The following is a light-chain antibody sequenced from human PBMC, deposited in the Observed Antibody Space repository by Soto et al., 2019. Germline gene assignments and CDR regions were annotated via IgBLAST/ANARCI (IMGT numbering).Light chain of an antibody. V-gene: IGKV1-39*01. Sequence: DIQMTQSPSSLSASVGDRVTITCRASQSISDYLNWYQQIPGKSPKLLIYAASGLQSGVTSRFSGSGSGTDFTLTISSLQREDFAIYYCQQSYSTPLTFGGGTKVEIK. J-gene: IGKJ4*01. CDR3: QQSYSTPLT. CDR1: QSISDY. CDR2: AAS.